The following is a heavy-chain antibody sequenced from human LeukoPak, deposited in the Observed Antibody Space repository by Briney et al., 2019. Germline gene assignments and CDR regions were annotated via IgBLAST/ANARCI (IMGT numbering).Heavy chain of an antibody. D-gene: IGHD3-22*01. CDR1: GFTFSNAW. CDR3: TTGIVVVITAVDY. V-gene: IGHV3-15*01. Sequence: GGSLRLSCAASGFTFSNAWMSWVCQAPGKGLEWVGRIKSKTDGGTTDYAAPVKGRFTISRDDSKNTLYLQMNSLKTEDTAVYYCTTGIVVVITAVDYWGQGTLVTVSS. CDR2: IKSKTDGGTT. J-gene: IGHJ4*02.